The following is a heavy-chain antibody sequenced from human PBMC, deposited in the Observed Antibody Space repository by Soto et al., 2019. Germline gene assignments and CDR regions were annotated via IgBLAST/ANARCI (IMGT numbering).Heavy chain of an antibody. CDR2: IEPSDSYT. CDR3: ARRGRRNDAFDI. J-gene: IGHJ3*02. CDR1: GYSFTSYW. V-gene: IGHV5-10-1*01. Sequence: PGESLKISCKGSGYSFTSYWISWVRQMPGKGLEWMGRIEPSDSYTNYSPSFQGHVTTSADKSISTAYLQWSSLKASDTAMYYCARRGRRNDAFDIWGQGTMVTVSS.